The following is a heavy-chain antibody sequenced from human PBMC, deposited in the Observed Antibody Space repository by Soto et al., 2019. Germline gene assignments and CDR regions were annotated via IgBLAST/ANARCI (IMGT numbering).Heavy chain of an antibody. J-gene: IGHJ6*03. V-gene: IGHV4-59*08. CDR1: GGSISSYY. Sequence: PSETLSLTCTVSGGSISSYYWSWIRQPPGKGLEWIGYIYYSGSTNYNPSLKSRVTISVDTSKNQFSLKLSSVTAADTAVYYCARVAAARRLGFGYYYYMDVWGKGTTVTVSS. CDR3: ARVAAARRLGFGYYYYMDV. D-gene: IGHD6-6*01. CDR2: IYYSGST.